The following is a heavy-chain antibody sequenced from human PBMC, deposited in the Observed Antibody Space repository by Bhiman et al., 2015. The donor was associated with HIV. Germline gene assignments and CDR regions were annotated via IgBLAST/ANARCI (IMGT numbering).Heavy chain of an antibody. CDR3: AREPYNWTPSHNYYYGMDV. CDR2: VSHDGSNK. CDR1: GFTFSSYV. J-gene: IGHJ6*02. V-gene: IGHV3-30-3*01. Sequence: QVQLGESGGGVVQPGRSLRLSCAASGFTFSSYVMHWVRQAPGKGLEWVAVVSHDGSNKYYADSVKGRFTISRDNSKNTLYLQMNSLRAEDTAVFYCAREPYNWTPSHNYYYGMDVWGQGTTVTVSS. D-gene: IGHD1-20*01.